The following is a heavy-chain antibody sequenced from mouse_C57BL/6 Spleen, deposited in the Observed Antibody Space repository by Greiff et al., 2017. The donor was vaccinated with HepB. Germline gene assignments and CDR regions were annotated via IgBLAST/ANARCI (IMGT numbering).Heavy chain of an antibody. CDR2: IYPGDGDT. D-gene: IGHD2-1*01. CDR3: ARDYYGNYNYAMDY. J-gene: IGHJ4*01. V-gene: IGHV1-82*01. Sequence: VQLQQSGPELVKPGASVKISCKASGYAFSSSWMNWVKQSPGKGLEWIGRIYPGDGDTNYNGKFKGKATLTADKSSSTAYMQLSSLTSEDSAVYFCARDYYGNYNYAMDYWGQGTSVTVSS. CDR1: GYAFSSSW.